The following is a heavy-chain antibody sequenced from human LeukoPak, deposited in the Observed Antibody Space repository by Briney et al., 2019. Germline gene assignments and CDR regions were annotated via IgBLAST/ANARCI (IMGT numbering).Heavy chain of an antibody. V-gene: IGHV3-21*01. CDR3: AGETYYYDSSGYYYPKNFDY. CDR2: ISSSSSYI. J-gene: IGHJ4*02. D-gene: IGHD3-22*01. CDR1: GFTFSSYS. Sequence: PGGSLRLSCAASGFTFSSYSMNWVRQAPGKGLEWVSSISSSSSYIYYADSVKGRFTISRDNAKNSLYLQMNSLRAEDTAVYYCAGETYYYDSSGYYYPKNFDYWGQGTLVTVSS.